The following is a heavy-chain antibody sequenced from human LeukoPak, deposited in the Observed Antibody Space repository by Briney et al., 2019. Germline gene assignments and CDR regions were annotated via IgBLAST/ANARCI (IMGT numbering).Heavy chain of an antibody. Sequence: SETLSLTCAVYGGSFSGYYWSWIRQPPGKGLEWIGRIYTSGSTNYNPSLKSRVTMSVDTSKNQFSLKLSSVTAADTAVYYCARGYSGYDLDYWGQGTLVTVSS. CDR2: IYTSGST. D-gene: IGHD5-12*01. CDR1: GGSFSGYY. CDR3: ARGYSGYDLDY. J-gene: IGHJ4*02. V-gene: IGHV4-59*10.